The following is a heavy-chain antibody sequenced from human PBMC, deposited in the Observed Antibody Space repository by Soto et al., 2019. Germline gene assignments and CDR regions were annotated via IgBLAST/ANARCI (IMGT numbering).Heavy chain of an antibody. V-gene: IGHV3-48*02. CDR3: ARDRPYYYDSSGALDY. D-gene: IGHD3-22*01. J-gene: IGHJ4*02. CDR2: ISSSSSTI. Sequence: EVQLVESGGGLVQPGGSLRLSCAASGFTFSSYSMNWVRQAPGKGLEWVSCISSSSSTIYYADSVKGRFTISRDNAKNSLYLQMNSLRDEDTAVYYCARDRPYYYDSSGALDYWGQGTLVTVSS. CDR1: GFTFSSYS.